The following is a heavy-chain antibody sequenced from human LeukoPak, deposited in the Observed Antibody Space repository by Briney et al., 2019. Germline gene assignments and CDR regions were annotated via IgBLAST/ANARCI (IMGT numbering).Heavy chain of an antibody. V-gene: IGHV4-59*01. D-gene: IGHD1-26*01. CDR2: IYFSGSI. CDR3: ARGTGSYFTPYYFDY. Sequence: PSETLSLTCTVSGGSISSYYWSWIRQPPGKGLEWIGYIYFSGSINYNRSLKSRVTISVDTSKNQFSLRLNSVTAADTAVYYCARGTGSYFTPYYFDYWGRGTLVTVSS. J-gene: IGHJ4*02. CDR1: GGSISSYY.